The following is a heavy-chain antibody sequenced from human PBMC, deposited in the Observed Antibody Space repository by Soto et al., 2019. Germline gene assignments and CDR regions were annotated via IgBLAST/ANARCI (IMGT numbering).Heavy chain of an antibody. D-gene: IGHD3-22*01. J-gene: IGHJ4*02. CDR2: ISSGGHYI. CDR3: ARHQSQGPSLLRSFDY. Sequence: PGGPLRLSCTAPGFHFRGYKMNWVRQAPGKGLEWVSSISSGGHYIYYADSVRGRFTISRDDAKDSLFLQINSLRAGDTAVYFCARHQSQGPSLLRSFDYWGQGTLVTVSS. CDR1: GFHFRGYK. V-gene: IGHV3-21*04.